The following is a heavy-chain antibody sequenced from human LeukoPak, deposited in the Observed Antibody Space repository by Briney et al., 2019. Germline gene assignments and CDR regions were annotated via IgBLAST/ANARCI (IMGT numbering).Heavy chain of an antibody. Sequence: PGGSLRLSCAASAFTFSTYAMSWVRQAPGKGLVWVSRVSNDGSSTAYADSVRGRFTISRDNAKNTLYLQMNSLRAEDTAVYYCVGAAADTTPRPWGQGTLVTVSS. V-gene: IGHV3-74*01. CDR1: AFTFSTYA. CDR3: VGAAADTTPRP. CDR2: VSNDGSST. D-gene: IGHD6-13*01. J-gene: IGHJ4*02.